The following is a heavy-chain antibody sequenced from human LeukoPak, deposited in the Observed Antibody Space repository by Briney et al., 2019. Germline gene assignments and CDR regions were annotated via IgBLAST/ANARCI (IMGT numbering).Heavy chain of an antibody. CDR1: GFTFSSYN. Sequence: GGSLRLSCAASGFTFSSYNMNWVRQAPGKGLEWGSSITRSSRDIYYADSVKGRFPVSRDNAKNSLYLQMNSLRAEDTAVYFCYLYNYGSGSFDYWGQGTLVTVSS. CDR2: ITRSSRDI. CDR3: YLYNYGSGSFDY. D-gene: IGHD3-10*01. V-gene: IGHV3-21*01. J-gene: IGHJ4*02.